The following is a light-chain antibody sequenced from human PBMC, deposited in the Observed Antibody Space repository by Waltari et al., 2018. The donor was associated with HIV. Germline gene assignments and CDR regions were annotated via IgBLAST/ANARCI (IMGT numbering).Light chain of an antibody. CDR3: QQASFFPLT. Sequence: DIQMTQSPSSVSGSVGDRVTINCRASQDISNSLAWYQQRPGKAPKLLIYSASNLQTGVPSRFSGSGSGTDFTLTISSLQPEDFATYYCQQASFFPLTFGPGTKVDVK. J-gene: IGKJ3*01. CDR2: SAS. CDR1: QDISNS. V-gene: IGKV1-12*01.